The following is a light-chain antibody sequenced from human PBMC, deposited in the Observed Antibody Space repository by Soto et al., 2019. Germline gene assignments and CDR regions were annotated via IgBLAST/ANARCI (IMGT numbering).Light chain of an antibody. V-gene: IGLV2-23*01. CDR3: CSYAGRSTWV. Sequence: QSALTQPASVSGSPGQSITISCTGTSSDVGSYNLVSWFQQHPGKAPKLMIYEDTKRPSGVSDRFSGSKSGNTASLTISGLQAEDEADYYCCSYAGRSTWVFGGGTQLTVL. CDR1: SSDVGSYNL. CDR2: EDT. J-gene: IGLJ7*01.